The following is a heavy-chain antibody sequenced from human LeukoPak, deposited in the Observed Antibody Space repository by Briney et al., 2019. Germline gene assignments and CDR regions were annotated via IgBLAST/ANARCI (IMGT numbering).Heavy chain of an antibody. J-gene: IGHJ5*02. CDR1: GGSISSSSYY. V-gene: IGHV4-39*01. Sequence: SETLSLTCTVSGGSISSSSYYWGWIRQPPGKGLEWIGSIYYSGSTYYIPSLKSRVTISVDTSKNQFSLKLSSVTAADTAVYYCARHLYDIRRLVRWFDPWGQGTLVTVSS. CDR2: IYYSGST. CDR3: ARHLYDIRRLVRWFDP. D-gene: IGHD3-9*01.